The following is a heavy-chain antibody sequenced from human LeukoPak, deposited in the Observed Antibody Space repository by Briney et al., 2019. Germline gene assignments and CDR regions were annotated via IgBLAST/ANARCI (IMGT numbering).Heavy chain of an antibody. CDR3: AGVDYYDSSGPYYFDY. J-gene: IGHJ4*02. CDR1: GGTFSSYA. V-gene: IGHV1-69*04. CDR2: IIPILGIA. D-gene: IGHD3-22*01. Sequence: SVKVSCKASGGTFSSYAISWVRQAPGQGLEWMGRIIPILGIANYAQKFQGRVTITADKSTSTAYMELSSLRSEDTAVYYCAGVDYYDSSGPYYFDYWGQGTLVTVSS.